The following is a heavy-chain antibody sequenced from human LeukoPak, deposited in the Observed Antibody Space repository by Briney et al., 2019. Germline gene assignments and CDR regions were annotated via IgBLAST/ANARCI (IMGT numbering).Heavy chain of an antibody. V-gene: IGHV3-66*01. CDR1: GFTVSSNY. CDR2: IYSGGST. J-gene: IGHJ6*02. CDR3: ARDAYYYGMDV. Sequence: GGSLRLSCAASGFTVSSNYMSWVRQAPGKGLECVSVIYSGGSTYYADSVKGRFTISRDNSKNTLYLQMNSLRAEDTAVYYCARDAYYYGMDVWGQGTTVTVS.